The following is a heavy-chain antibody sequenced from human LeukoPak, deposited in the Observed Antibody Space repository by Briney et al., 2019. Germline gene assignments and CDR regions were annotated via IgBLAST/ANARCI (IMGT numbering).Heavy chain of an antibody. J-gene: IGHJ4*02. CDR1: GGSISYYY. CDR3: ARTTVTVSHFDY. V-gene: IGHV4-59*08. Sequence: PSETLSLTCTVSGGSISYYYWSWIRQRPGKGLEWIGYIYYSGSTNYNPSLKSRVTISVDTSKSQFSLTLSSVTAADTAVYYCARTTVTVSHFDYWGQGTLVTVSS. CDR2: IYYSGST. D-gene: IGHD4-17*01.